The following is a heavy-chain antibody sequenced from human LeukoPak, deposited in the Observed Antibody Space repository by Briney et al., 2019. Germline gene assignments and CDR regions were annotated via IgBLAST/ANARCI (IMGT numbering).Heavy chain of an antibody. Sequence: GGSLRLSCAASGFTFNNYWMHWVRQAPGKGLVWVSRIDSDGSSTRYADAVKGRFTISRDNAKNTLYLQMNSLRAEDTAVYYCAREDTAMVTESFDYWGQGTLVTVSS. J-gene: IGHJ4*02. CDR3: AREDTAMVTESFDY. D-gene: IGHD5-18*01. CDR1: GFTFNNYW. V-gene: IGHV3-74*01. CDR2: IDSDGSST.